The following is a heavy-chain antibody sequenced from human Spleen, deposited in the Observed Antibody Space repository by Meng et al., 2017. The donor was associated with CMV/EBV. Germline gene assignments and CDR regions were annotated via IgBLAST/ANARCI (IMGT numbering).Heavy chain of an antibody. V-gene: IGHV3-30-3*01. Sequence: AAEFTFNAYTLHWVRQAPGKELEWVALIPFDSNNQYYTDSVKGRFTISRDNSRNTLYLHMKRLRPDDTSVYFCAREEAVVAAAFDLWGQGTLVTVSS. D-gene: IGHD2-2*01. J-gene: IGHJ4*02. CDR2: IPFDSNNQ. CDR3: AREEAVVAAAFDL. CDR1: EFTFNAYT.